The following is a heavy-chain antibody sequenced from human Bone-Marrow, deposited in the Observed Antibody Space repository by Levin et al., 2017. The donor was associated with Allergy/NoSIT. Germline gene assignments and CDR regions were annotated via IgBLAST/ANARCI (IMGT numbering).Heavy chain of an antibody. CDR3: ARDGNLMYYYGMDV. V-gene: IGHV4-30-4*01. D-gene: IGHD1-1*01. Sequence: PSETLSLTCTVSGGSISSGDYYWSWIRQPPGKGLEWIGYIYYSGSTYYNPSLKSRVTISVDTSKNQFSLKLSSVTAADTAVYYCARDGNLMYYYGMDVWGQGTTVTVSS. CDR1: GGSISSGDYY. CDR2: IYYSGST. J-gene: IGHJ6*02.